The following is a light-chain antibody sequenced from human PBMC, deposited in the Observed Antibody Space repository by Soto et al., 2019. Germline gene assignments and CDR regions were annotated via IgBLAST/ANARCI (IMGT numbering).Light chain of an antibody. CDR1: SSDVGGYNY. CDR2: DVS. CDR3: CSYAGSTFV. J-gene: IGLJ2*01. V-gene: IGLV2-11*01. Sequence: QSALTQPRSVSGSPGQSVTISCTGTSSDVGGYNYVSWYQQHPGKAPKLMIYDVSKRPSGVPDRFSGSKSGNTASLTISGIQAEDEGDYYCCSYAGSTFVFGGGTKLTVL.